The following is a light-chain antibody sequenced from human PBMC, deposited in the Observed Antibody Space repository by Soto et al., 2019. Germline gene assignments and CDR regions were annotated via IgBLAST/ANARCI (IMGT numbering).Light chain of an antibody. V-gene: IGLV2-8*01. CDR3: SSYADSNNLL. J-gene: IGLJ2*01. Sequence: QSVLTQPPSASGSPGQSVAISCTGTNSDIGNYNFVSWYQQHPGKAPKLMIYEVNKRPSGVPDRFSGSKSGNTASLTVSGLQPEDEADYYCSSYADSNNLLFGGGTKVTVL. CDR1: NSDIGNYNF. CDR2: EVN.